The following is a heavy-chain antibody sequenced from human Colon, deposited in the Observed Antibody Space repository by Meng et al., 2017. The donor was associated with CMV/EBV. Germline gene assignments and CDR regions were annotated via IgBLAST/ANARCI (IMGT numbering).Heavy chain of an antibody. D-gene: IGHD3-22*01. Sequence: QVRLVQSGGEVQKPGASVKVSCNAYGYTFTNYAISWARQAPGQGLEWLVWISTYSGNTQYVEKLQGRVAMTADASTNTAYLELRSLRSDDTAIYYCTRDLVDDRSGYFGDHWGQGTLVTVSS. CDR3: TRDLVDDRSGYFGDH. J-gene: IGHJ4*02. CDR1: GYTFTNYA. V-gene: IGHV1-18*01. CDR2: ISTYSGNT.